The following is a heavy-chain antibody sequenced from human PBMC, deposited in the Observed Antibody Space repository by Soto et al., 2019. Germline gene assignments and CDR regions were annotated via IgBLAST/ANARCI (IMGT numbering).Heavy chain of an antibody. CDR3: PKTSEVVPAPIPNYFDY. CDR2: ISYDGSNK. V-gene: IGHV3-30*18. Sequence: PGGSLRLSCAASGFTFSSYGMHWVRQAPGKGLEWVAVISYDGSNKYYADSVKGRFTISRDNSKNTLYLQMNSLRAEDTAVYYCPKTSEVVPAPIPNYFDYWGEGTRVTVSS. J-gene: IGHJ4*02. CDR1: GFTFSSYG. D-gene: IGHD2-2*02.